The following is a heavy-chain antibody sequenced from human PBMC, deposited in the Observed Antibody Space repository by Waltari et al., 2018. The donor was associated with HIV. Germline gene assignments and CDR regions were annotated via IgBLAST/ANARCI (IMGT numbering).Heavy chain of an antibody. D-gene: IGHD6-6*01. V-gene: IGHV3-33*01. CDR2: IWYDGSNK. J-gene: IGHJ5*02. CDR3: AGDSSIAPNWFDP. CDR1: GFTFSSYG. Sequence: QVQLVESGGGVVQPGRSLRLSCAASGFTFSSYGMHWVRQAPGKGLEWVAVIWYDGSNKYYADSVKGRFTISRDNSKNTLYLQMNSLRAEDTAVYYCAGDSSIAPNWFDPWGQGTLVTVSS.